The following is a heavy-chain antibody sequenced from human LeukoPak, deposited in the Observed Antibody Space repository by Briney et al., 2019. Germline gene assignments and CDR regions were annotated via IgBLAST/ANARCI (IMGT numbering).Heavy chain of an antibody. CDR3: AKRGVVIRVILVGFHKEAYYFDS. CDR1: GITLSNYG. V-gene: IGHV3-23*01. J-gene: IGHJ4*02. D-gene: IGHD3-22*01. Sequence: GGSLRLSCAVSGITLSNYGMSWVRQAPGKGLEWVACISDSGGSTKYADSVKGRLTISRDNPKNTLYLQMNSLRAEDMAVYFCAKRGVVIRVILVGFHKEAYYFDSWGQGALVTVSS. CDR2: ISDSGGST.